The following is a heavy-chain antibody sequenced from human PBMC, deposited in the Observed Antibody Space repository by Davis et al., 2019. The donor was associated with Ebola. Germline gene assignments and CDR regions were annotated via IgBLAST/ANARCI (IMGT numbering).Heavy chain of an antibody. CDR1: GFTFSSYA. CDR2: ISYDGSNK. Sequence: GESLKISCAASGFTFSSYAMHWVRQAPGKGLEWVAVISYDGSNKYYADSVKGRFTISRDNSKKTLYLQMNSLRAEDTAVYYCARSLSIAALHDAFDIWGQGTMVTVSS. V-gene: IGHV3-30-3*01. D-gene: IGHD6-6*01. J-gene: IGHJ3*02. CDR3: ARSLSIAALHDAFDI.